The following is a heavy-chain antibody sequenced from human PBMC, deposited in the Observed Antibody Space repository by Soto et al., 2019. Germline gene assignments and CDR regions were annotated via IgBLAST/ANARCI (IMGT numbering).Heavy chain of an antibody. D-gene: IGHD5-18*01. CDR3: ARDRGTAPYPNWFDP. CDR2: IYYSGST. CDR1: GGSISSYY. Sequence: PSETLSLTCTVSGGSISSYYWSWIRQPPGKGLEWIGYIYYSGSTNYNPSLKSRVTISVDTSKNQFSLKLSSVTAADTAVYYCARDRGTAPYPNWFDPWGQGTLVTVSS. J-gene: IGHJ5*02. V-gene: IGHV4-59*01.